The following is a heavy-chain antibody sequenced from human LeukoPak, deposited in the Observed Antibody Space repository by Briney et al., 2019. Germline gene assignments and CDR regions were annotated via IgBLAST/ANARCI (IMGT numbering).Heavy chain of an antibody. J-gene: IGHJ6*02. Sequence: ASVKVSCKASGGTSSSYAISWVRQAPGQGLEWMGRIIPILGIANYAQKFQGRVTITADKSTSTAYMELSSLRSEDTAVYYCASTTYYYYYGMDVWGQGTTVTVSS. D-gene: IGHD4-17*01. CDR3: ASTTYYYYYGMDV. V-gene: IGHV1-69*04. CDR1: GGTSSSYA. CDR2: IIPILGIA.